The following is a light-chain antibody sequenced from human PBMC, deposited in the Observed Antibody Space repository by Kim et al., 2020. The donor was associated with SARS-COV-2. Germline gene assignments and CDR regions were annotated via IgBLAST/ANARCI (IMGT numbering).Light chain of an antibody. CDR2: KAS. CDR1: QSISSW. Sequence: DIQMTQSPSTLSASVGDRVTISCRASQSISSWLAWYHQKPGKAPKVLIYKASSLESGDPSRFSGSGSGTEFTLTISSLQPDDFATYYCQEYYSYPWTFGQGTKLEI. V-gene: IGKV1-5*03. CDR3: QEYYSYPWT. J-gene: IGKJ2*02.